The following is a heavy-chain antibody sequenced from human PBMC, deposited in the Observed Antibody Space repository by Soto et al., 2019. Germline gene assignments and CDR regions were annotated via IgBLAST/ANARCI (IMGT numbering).Heavy chain of an antibody. CDR2: INPNSGGT. CDR3: ARLTSFGVVITPEGGMDV. V-gene: IGHV1-2*02. D-gene: IGHD3-3*01. CDR1: GYTFTGYY. Sequence: QVQLVQSGAEVQKPGASGKVSCTASGYTFTGYYMHWVRQATGQGRARMGWINPNSGGTNYAQKFQGRVTMARDTSIRTAYMELSRLRSDDTAVYYCARLTSFGVVITPEGGMDVWGQGTTVTVSS. J-gene: IGHJ6*02.